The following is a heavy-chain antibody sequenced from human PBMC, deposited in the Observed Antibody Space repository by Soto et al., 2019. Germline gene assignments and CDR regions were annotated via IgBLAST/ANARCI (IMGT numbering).Heavy chain of an antibody. Sequence: EVVLLESGGGLEQPGGSLRLSCAASGFIFENFGMSWVRLAPGKGLEWISSISGSGFKKYYADSVKGRFTISRDNSKSTVYLELNNLSAEDTAVYHCAKNQGVELVPLATVDWFDPWGQGSVVTVSS. CDR3: AKNQGVELVPLATVDWFDP. CDR1: GFIFENFG. D-gene: IGHD1-26*01. CDR2: ISGSGFKK. J-gene: IGHJ5*02. V-gene: IGHV3-23*01.